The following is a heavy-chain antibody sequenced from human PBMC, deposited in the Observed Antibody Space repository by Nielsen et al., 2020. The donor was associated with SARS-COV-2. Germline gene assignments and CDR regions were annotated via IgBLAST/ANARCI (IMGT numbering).Heavy chain of an antibody. V-gene: IGHV3-30-3*01. CDR2: ISYDGSNQ. Sequence: LKISCEASGFTFNKYAMHWVRQAPGRGLEWMTIISYDGSNQHYADSVKGRFSISRDNSKNLVYLQMNSLSPDDTAMYYCARETLDHTSSFVDFWGQGTLVTVSS. J-gene: IGHJ4*02. CDR1: GFTFNKYA. D-gene: IGHD2-2*01. CDR3: ARETLDHTSSFVDF.